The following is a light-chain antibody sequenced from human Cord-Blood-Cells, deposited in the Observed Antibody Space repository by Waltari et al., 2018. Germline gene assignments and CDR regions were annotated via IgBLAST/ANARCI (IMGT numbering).Light chain of an antibody. CDR2: GAS. CDR1: QSVSSN. J-gene: IGKJ1*01. V-gene: IGKV3-15*01. CDR3: QQYNNWPRT. Sequence: EIVMTQSPVTLSVSPGEGATLSCRASQSVSSNLAWYQQKPGQAPRLLIYGASTRATGIPARFSGSGSGTEFTLTLSSLQSEDFSVYYCQQYNNWPRTFGQGTKVEIK.